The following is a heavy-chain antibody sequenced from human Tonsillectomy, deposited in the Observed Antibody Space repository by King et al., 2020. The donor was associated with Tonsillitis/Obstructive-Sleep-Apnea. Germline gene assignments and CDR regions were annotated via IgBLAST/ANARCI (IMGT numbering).Heavy chain of an antibody. J-gene: IGHJ6*03. V-gene: IGHV4-34*01. CDR2: INHSGST. CDR3: ARAGEEDCSSTSCYSDDYYYYMDV. D-gene: IGHD2-2*02. CDR1: GGSFSGYY. Sequence: VQLPQWGAGLLKPSETLSLTCAVYGGSFSGYYWSWIRQPPGKGLEWIGEINHSGSTNYNPSLKSRVTISVDTSKNQFSLKLSSVTAADTAVYYCARAGEEDCSSTSCYSDDYYYYMDVWGKGTTVTVSS.